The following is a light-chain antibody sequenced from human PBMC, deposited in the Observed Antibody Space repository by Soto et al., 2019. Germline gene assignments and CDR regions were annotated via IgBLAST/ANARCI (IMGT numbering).Light chain of an antibody. CDR2: YHN. V-gene: IGLV1-44*01. CDR1: SSNIGSNT. Sequence: QSVLTQPPSASGTPGQRVTISCSGSSSNIGSNTVSWYQHLPGTAPKLLIYYHNQRPSGVPDRFSGSKSGASASLAISGLQSEDEANYYCATWDDSLNVMLFGGGTKLTVL. J-gene: IGLJ2*01. CDR3: ATWDDSLNVML.